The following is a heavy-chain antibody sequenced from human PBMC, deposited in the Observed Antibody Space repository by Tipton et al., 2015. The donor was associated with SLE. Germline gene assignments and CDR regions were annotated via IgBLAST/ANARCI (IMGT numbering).Heavy chain of an antibody. V-gene: IGHV4-59*01. D-gene: IGHD1-14*01. J-gene: IGHJ6*03. Sequence: TLSLTCTVSGGSISGYYWTWLRQPPGKGLEWIGYVYYSETTNYNPSLKSRVTMSVDTSKNQFSLKLSSVTAADTAVYYCARDLRSGGYYYYYYMDVWGKGTTVTVSS. CDR3: ARDLRSGGYYYYYYMDV. CDR2: VYYSETT. CDR1: GGSISGYY.